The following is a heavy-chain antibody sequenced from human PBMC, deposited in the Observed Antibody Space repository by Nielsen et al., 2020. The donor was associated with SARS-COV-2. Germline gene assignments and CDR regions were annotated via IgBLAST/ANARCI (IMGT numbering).Heavy chain of an antibody. J-gene: IGHJ4*02. CDR1: GFTFSSYG. CDR3: ARDGLGRAVAAQGPDY. V-gene: IGHV3-33*08. Sequence: GESLKISCAASGFTFSSYGMHWVRQAPGKGLEWVAVIWYDGSNKYYADSVKGRFTISRDNSKNTLYLQMNSLRAEDTAVYYCARDGLGRAVAAQGPDYWGQGTLVTVSS. CDR2: IWYDGSNK. D-gene: IGHD2-15*01.